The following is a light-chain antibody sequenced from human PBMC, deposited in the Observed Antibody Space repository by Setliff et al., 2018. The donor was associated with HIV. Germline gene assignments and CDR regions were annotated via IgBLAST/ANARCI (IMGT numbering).Light chain of an antibody. V-gene: IGLV2-14*03. CDR1: SSDVGGYDY. Sequence: GRSSDVGGYDYVSWYQQYPGKAPKLMIYEVNNRPSGVSNRFSGSKSGNSASLTISGLQTEDEADYYCNSYTSTNTYVFGTGTRSPS. CDR2: EVN. J-gene: IGLJ1*01. CDR3: NSYTSTNTYV.